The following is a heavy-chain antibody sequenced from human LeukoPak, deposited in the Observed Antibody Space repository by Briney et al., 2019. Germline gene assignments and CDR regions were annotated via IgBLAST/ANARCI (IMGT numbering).Heavy chain of an antibody. Sequence: SETLSLTCTVSGASVSSGNYYWTWIRQPAGKGLEWIGRIYTSGSTNYSPSLKSRVTISIDASKNQFSLRLSSVTAADTAVYYCTRGGELMNYWGQGTLVTVSS. J-gene: IGHJ4*02. V-gene: IGHV4-61*02. D-gene: IGHD1-26*01. CDR3: TRGGELMNY. CDR1: GASVSSGNYY. CDR2: IYTSGST.